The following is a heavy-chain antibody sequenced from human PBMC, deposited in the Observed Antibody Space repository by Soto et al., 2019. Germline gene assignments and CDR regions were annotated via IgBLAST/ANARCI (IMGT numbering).Heavy chain of an antibody. V-gene: IGHV1-2*02. D-gene: IGHD6-6*01. CDR2: INAHSGGT. J-gene: IGHJ5*02. Sequence: ASVKVSCKASGFSFTGYYIHWLRQAPGQGLEWMGWINAHSGGTKYAQKFQGRVTLTRDTSIATAYLTLTSLTSDDTALYYCAKDLTRQLAYWLDPWGQGTQVTVSS. CDR1: GFSFTGYY. CDR3: AKDLTRQLAYWLDP.